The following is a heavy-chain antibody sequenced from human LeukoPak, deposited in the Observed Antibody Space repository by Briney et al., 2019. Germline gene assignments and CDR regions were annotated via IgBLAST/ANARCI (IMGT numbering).Heavy chain of an antibody. D-gene: IGHD6-19*01. V-gene: IGHV4-59*01. Sequence: SETLSLTCTVSGGSIFSYYWSWIRQPPGKGLEWIGYIYYSGSTNYNPSLKSRVTISVDTSKNQFSLKLSSVTAAETAVYYCARGSFYSGWYVDYWGQVTLVTVSS. CDR1: GGSIFSYY. J-gene: IGHJ4*02. CDR3: ARGSFYSGWYVDY. CDR2: IYYSGST.